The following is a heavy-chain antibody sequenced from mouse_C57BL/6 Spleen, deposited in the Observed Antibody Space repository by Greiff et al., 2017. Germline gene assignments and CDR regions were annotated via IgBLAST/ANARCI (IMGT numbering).Heavy chain of an antibody. CDR3: AREDSSGYPFAY. D-gene: IGHD3-2*02. J-gene: IGHJ3*01. CDR2: IYPRSGNT. CDR1: GYTFTSYG. V-gene: IGHV1-81*01. Sequence: QVQLQQSGAELARPGASVKLSCKASGYTFTSYGISWVKQRTGQGLEWIGEIYPRSGNTYYNEKFKGKATLTADKSSSTAYMELRSRTSEDSAVYFGAREDSSGYPFAYWGQGTLVTVSA.